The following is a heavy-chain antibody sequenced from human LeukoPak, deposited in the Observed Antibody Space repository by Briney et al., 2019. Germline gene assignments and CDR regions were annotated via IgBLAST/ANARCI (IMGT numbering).Heavy chain of an antibody. CDR3: ARDKGYCSGGSCYGDAFDI. V-gene: IGHV3-21*01. Sequence: GGPLRLSCAASGFTFSSYSMNWVRQAPGKGLEWVSSISSSSRYIYHADSVRGRITISRDNAKNSLYLQMNSLRAEDMAVYYCARDKGYCSGGSCYGDAFDIWGQGTMVTVSS. CDR2: ISSSSRYI. D-gene: IGHD2-15*01. J-gene: IGHJ3*02. CDR1: GFTFSSYS.